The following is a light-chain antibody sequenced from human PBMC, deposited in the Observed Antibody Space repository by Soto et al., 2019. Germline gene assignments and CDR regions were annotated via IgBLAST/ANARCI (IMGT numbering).Light chain of an antibody. V-gene: IGLV2-14*01. CDR3: SSYTSSSSVV. J-gene: IGLJ3*02. CDR1: SSDVGGYNY. CDR2: DVS. Sequence: QSVLTQPASVSGSPGQSITISCTGTSSDVGGYNYVSWYQQHPGKAPQLMIYDVSNRPSGISYRFSGSKSGNTASLTISGLRAEDEADYYCSSYTSSSSVVFGGGTKLTVL.